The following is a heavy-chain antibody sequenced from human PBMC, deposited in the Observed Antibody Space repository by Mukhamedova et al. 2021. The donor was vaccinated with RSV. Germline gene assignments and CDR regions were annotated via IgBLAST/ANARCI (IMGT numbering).Heavy chain of an antibody. V-gene: IGHV1-2*02. Sequence: GPEWMGWINLDNGGTNFAQKFRGRFTMTRDASISTAYMDLSSLRSDDTALYYCARQSIATSLVDLFFYDYWGQGTPVTVSS. D-gene: IGHD2-21*01. CDR2: INLDNGGT. CDR3: ARQSIATSLVDLFFYDY. J-gene: IGHJ4*02.